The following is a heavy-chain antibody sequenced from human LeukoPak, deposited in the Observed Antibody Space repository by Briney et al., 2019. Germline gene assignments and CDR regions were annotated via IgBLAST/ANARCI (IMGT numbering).Heavy chain of an antibody. D-gene: IGHD4-17*01. CDR2: IYYSGST. J-gene: IGHJ2*01. V-gene: IGHV4-30-4*01. CDR1: GGSISSGDYY. Sequence: PSQTLSLTCTVSGGSISSGDYYWGWIRQPPGKGLEWTGYIYYSGSTYYNPSLKSRVTISVDTSKNQFSLKLSSVTAADTAVYYCARDGTTTVTQHWYFDLWGRGTLVTVSS. CDR3: ARDGTTTVTQHWYFDL.